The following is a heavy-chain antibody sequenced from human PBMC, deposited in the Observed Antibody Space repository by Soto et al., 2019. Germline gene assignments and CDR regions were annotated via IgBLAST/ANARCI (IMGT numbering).Heavy chain of an antibody. CDR3: ARVSYGDYGLDF. D-gene: IGHD4-17*01. Sequence: VHLVQSGAEVRKPGSSVNVSCKASGGTFTNYIITWVRQAPGQGLEWMGDIIPIFGTTNYAQKFQDRLTMTADTSTTTAYMELTGLRFEDTAVYFCARVSYGDYGLDFWGQGTLVTVSS. CDR1: GGTFTNYI. CDR2: IIPIFGTT. V-gene: IGHV1-69*06. J-gene: IGHJ4*01.